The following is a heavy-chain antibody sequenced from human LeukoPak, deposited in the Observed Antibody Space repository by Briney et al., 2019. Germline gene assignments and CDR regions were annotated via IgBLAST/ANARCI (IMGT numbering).Heavy chain of an antibody. CDR1: GFTFSSYG. D-gene: IGHD6-19*01. J-gene: IGHJ4*02. CDR3: AKEVAGRFDY. V-gene: IGHV3-30*18. CDR2: ISYDGSNK. Sequence: GGSLRLSCAASGFTFSSYGMHWVRQAPGKGLEWVAVISYDGSNKYYADSVKGRFTISRDNSKNTLYLQMNSLRAEDTAVYYCAKEVAGRFDYWGQGTLVTVSS.